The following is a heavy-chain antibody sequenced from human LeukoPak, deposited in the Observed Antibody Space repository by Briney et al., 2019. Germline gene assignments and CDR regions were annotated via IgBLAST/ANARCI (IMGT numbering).Heavy chain of an antibody. Sequence: LSLTCSVSGGSISGSNWWSWVRQAPGKGLEWVAVISYDGSNKYYADSVKGRFTISRDNSKNTLYLQMNSLRAEDTAVYYCARDPRIVGAIPANWFDPWGQGTLVTVSS. J-gene: IGHJ5*02. CDR3: ARDPRIVGAIPANWFDP. D-gene: IGHD1-26*01. CDR2: ISYDGSNK. CDR1: GGSISGSNW. V-gene: IGHV3-30-3*01.